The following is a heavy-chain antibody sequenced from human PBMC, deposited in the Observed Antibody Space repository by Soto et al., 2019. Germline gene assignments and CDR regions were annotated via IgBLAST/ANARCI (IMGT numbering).Heavy chain of an antibody. V-gene: IGHV2-5*02. CDR3: AHSRDVDTAMVPFDD. CDR2: LYWDDDK. J-gene: IGHJ4*02. Sequence: QITLKESGPTLVKPTQTLTLTCTFSGFSLSTSGVGVGWIRQPPGKALEWLALLYWDDDKRYSPSLKSRLTITKDTSKNQVVLTMTNMDPVDTATYDCAHSRDVDTAMVPFDDWGQGTLVTVSS. CDR1: GFSLSTSGVG. D-gene: IGHD5-18*01.